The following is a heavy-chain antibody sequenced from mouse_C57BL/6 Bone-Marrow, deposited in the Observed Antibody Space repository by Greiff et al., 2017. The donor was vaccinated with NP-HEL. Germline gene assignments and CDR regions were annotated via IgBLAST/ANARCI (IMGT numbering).Heavy chain of an antibody. J-gene: IGHJ4*01. V-gene: IGHV5-17*01. CDR1: GFTFSDYG. D-gene: IGHD1-1*01. CDR3: ARHGSSLSYYAMDY. CDR2: ISSGSSTI. Sequence: EVNLVESGGGLVKPGGSLKLSCAASGFTFSDYGMHWVRQAPEKGLEWVAYISSGSSTIYYADTVKGRFTISRDNAKNTLFLQMTSLRSEDTAMYYCARHGSSLSYYAMDYWGQGTSVTVSS.